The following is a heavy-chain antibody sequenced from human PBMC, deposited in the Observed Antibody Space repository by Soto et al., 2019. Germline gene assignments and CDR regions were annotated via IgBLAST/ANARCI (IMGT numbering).Heavy chain of an antibody. CDR1: GVSISSGNW. J-gene: IGHJ4*02. CDR2: IFHDGTA. CDR3: ARGPGGYPPSY. Sequence: SETLSLTCTVSGVSISSGNWWTWVRQSPRKGLEYIGEIFHDGTANYFPSFERRVAMSVDTSKNQFSLKLSSVTAADTAVYYCARGPGGYPPSYWGQGTLVTVSS. D-gene: IGHD5-12*01. V-gene: IGHV4-4*02.